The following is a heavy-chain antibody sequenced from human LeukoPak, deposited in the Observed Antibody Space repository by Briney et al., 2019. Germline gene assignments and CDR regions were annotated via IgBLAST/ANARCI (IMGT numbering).Heavy chain of an antibody. CDR2: IYYSGTT. D-gene: IGHD6-19*01. Sequence: SETLSLTCTVTGGSISGYYWSWIRQPPGKGLEWIGFIYYSGTTNYNTSLKSRVTVSVDTSKNQFSLMLSSVTAADTPVYYCARMTSYSSGCYFDYWGQGTLVTVSS. V-gene: IGHV4-59*01. CDR3: ARMTSYSSGCYFDY. CDR1: GGSISGYY. J-gene: IGHJ4*02.